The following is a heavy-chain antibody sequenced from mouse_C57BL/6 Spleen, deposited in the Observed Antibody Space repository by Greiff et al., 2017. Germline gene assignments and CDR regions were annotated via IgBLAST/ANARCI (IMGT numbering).Heavy chain of an antibody. CDR1: GYTFTSYW. D-gene: IGHD2-4*01. Sequence: QVQLQQPGAELVRPGSSVKLSCKASGYTFTSYWMDWVKQRPGQGLEWIGNIYPSDSETHYNQKFKDKATLTVDKSSSTAYMQLSSLTSEDSAVYYWARRGDYEEGNAKDYWGQGTSVTLSP. CDR2: IYPSDSET. V-gene: IGHV1-61*01. J-gene: IGHJ4*01. CDR3: ARRGDYEEGNAKDY.